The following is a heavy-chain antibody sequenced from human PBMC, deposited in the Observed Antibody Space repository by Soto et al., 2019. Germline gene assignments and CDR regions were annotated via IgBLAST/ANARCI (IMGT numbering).Heavy chain of an antibody. Sequence: GESRPISWECSGYSVTGCWIAWVRQMPGQGLEWMGIIYPGDSQTRYSPSFQGQVTISADKSISTAYLQWSSLKASDTAMYYCARGLLLGHAVYHWGQGNPVT. D-gene: IGHD1-26*01. V-gene: IGHV5-51*01. CDR3: ARGLLLGHAVYH. CDR1: GYSVTGCW. CDR2: IYPGDSQT. J-gene: IGHJ5*02.